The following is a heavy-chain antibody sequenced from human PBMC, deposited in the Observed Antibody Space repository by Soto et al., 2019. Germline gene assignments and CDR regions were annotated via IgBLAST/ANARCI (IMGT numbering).Heavy chain of an antibody. Sequence: ETLSLTCAVYGGSFSGYYWSWIRQPPGKGLEGSGEINHSGSTNYNPSLTSRVTISVDTSKNQFSLKLSSVTAADTAVYYCAGGPGPNKKYNLFDPWGQGTMFPVSS. CDR3: AGGPGPNKKYNLFDP. V-gene: IGHV4-34*01. J-gene: IGHJ5*02. CDR2: INHSGST. CDR1: GGSFSGYY.